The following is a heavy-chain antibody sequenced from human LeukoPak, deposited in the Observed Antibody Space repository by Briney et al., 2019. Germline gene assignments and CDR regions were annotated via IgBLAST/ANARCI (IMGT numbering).Heavy chain of an antibody. D-gene: IGHD2-15*01. CDR3: ARRYCSGGSCYYFYFDY. Sequence: SETLSLTCTVSGGSISNYYWSWIRQPPGKGLEWIGYIYYSGSTKYNPSLKSRVAISVDTSKNQFSLKLSSVTAADTAVYYCARRYCSGGSCYYFYFDYWGQGTLVTVSS. CDR2: IYYSGST. CDR1: GGSISNYY. V-gene: IGHV4-59*01. J-gene: IGHJ4*02.